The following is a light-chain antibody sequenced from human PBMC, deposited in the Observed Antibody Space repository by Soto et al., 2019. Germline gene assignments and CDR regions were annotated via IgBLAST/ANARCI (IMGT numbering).Light chain of an antibody. CDR3: CSYAASSTLKV. Sequence: QSALTQPASVSGSPGQSITISCTGTSSDVGSYNLVSWYQQYPGKAPKLMIYEVSKRPSGVSNRFSGSKSGNTASLTISGLQAEDEADYYCCSYAASSTLKVFGTGTKVTVL. CDR2: EVS. V-gene: IGLV2-23*02. J-gene: IGLJ1*01. CDR1: SSDVGSYNL.